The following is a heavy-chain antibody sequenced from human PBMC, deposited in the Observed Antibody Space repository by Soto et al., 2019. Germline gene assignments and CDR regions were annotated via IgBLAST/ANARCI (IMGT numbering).Heavy chain of an antibody. J-gene: IGHJ5*02. V-gene: IGHV4-34*01. CDR3: ARVITMVRGVMFWFDP. CDR1: GGSFSGYY. Sequence: SETLSLTCAVYGGSFSGYYWSWIRQPPGKGLEWIGEINHSGSTNYNPSLKSRVTISVDTSKNQFSLKLSSVTAADTAVYYCARVITMVRGVMFWFDPWGQGTLVTVSS. D-gene: IGHD3-10*01. CDR2: INHSGST.